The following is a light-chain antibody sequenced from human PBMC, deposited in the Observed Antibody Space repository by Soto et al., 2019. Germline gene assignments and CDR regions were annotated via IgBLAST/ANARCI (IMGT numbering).Light chain of an antibody. CDR2: EDT. CDR1: SSNIGAGYE. J-gene: IGLJ1*01. CDR3: QSYDNSLSGSYV. Sequence: QSVLTQPPSVSGAPGERVTISCTGSSSNIGAGYEVHWYQQLPGTSPKLLIYEDTDRPSGVPDRFSGYQSGTSHSLAITGLLAEDEADYYSQSYDNSLSGSYVFGTGTKLTVL. V-gene: IGLV1-40*01.